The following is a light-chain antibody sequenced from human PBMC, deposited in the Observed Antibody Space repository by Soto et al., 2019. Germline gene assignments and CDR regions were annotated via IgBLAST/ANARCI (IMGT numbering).Light chain of an antibody. CDR3: QQYDSFSVT. Sequence: IQMTQSPSSLSASVGDRLTITCRSSQSISKYLNWYQQKPGKAPKLLIYAASSLQSGVPSRFSGSGSGTEFTLTISSLQPEDFATYYCQQYDSFSVTFGQGTKVDIK. CDR2: AAS. J-gene: IGKJ1*01. V-gene: IGKV1-39*01. CDR1: QSISKY.